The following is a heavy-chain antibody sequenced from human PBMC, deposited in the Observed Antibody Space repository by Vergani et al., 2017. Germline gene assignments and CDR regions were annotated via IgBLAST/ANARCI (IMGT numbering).Heavy chain of an antibody. V-gene: IGHV5-51*01. CDR1: GYSFTSYW. Sequence: EVQLVQSGAEVKKPGESLKISCKGSGYSFTSYWIGWVRQMPGKGLEWMGIIYPGDSDTRYSPSFQGQVTISADKSISTAYLQWSSLKASDTAMYYCARSIGSETWWYCSGGSCYTVSVYFDYWGQGTLVTVSS. CDR2: IYPGDSDT. D-gene: IGHD2-15*01. J-gene: IGHJ4*02. CDR3: ARSIGSETWWYCSGGSCYTVSVYFDY.